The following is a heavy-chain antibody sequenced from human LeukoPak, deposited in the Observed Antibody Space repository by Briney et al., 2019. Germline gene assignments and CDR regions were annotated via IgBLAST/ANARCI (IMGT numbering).Heavy chain of an antibody. Sequence: GGSLRLSCAASGFIVSSNYMSWVRQAPGKGLEWVSVIYSGGSTYYADSVKGRFTISRDNSKNTLYLQMNSLRAEDTAVYYCARARCGLVRATCWAFDIWGQGTMVTVSS. D-gene: IGHD1-26*01. CDR1: GFIVSSNY. CDR2: IYSGGST. J-gene: IGHJ3*02. V-gene: IGHV3-53*01. CDR3: ARARCGLVRATCWAFDI.